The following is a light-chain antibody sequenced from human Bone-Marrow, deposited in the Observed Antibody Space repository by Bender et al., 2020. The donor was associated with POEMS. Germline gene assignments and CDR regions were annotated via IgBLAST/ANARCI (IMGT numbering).Light chain of an antibody. J-gene: IGLJ3*02. CDR2: EDN. CDR1: SSDVGRYNL. Sequence: SALTQPASVSGSPGQPITISCTGTSSDVGRYNLVSWYQQRPGNPPKIIIYEDNRRPSGLPYRFSASKSGNTASLTISELQAVDEADYYCCSYAGRSVWVFGGGTKLTVL. V-gene: IGLV2-23*01. CDR3: CSYAGRSVWV.